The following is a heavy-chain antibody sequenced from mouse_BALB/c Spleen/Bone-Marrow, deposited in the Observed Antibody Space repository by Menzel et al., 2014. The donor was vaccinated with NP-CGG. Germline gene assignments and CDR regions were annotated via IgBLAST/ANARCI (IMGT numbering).Heavy chain of an antibody. V-gene: IGHV5-17*02. J-gene: IGHJ4*01. CDR1: GFTFSSFG. CDR2: ISSGSSTI. Sequence: EVHLVESGGGLVQPGGSRKLSCAASGFTFSSFGMHWVRQAPEKGLEWVAYISSGSSTIYYADTVKGRFTISRDNPKNTLFLRMTSLRSEDTAMYYCARWGYYYAMDYWGQGTSVTVSS. CDR3: ARWGYYYAMDY.